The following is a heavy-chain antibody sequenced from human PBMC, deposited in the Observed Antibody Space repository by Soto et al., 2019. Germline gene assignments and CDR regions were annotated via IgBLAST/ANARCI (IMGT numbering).Heavy chain of an antibody. D-gene: IGHD2-8*01. CDR3: VKGPCTNGVCYTTHSS. CDR1: GFTFTTYS. J-gene: IGHJ5*02. V-gene: IGHV3-23*01. CDR2: INGIGAET. Sequence: GSLRLSCAASGFTFTTYSMGWVRQAPGKGLEWVSTINGIGAETYYADSVKGRATISRDNSKNSLSLHLSSLRPEDTALYFCVKGPCTNGVCYTTHSSWGQGTLVTVSS.